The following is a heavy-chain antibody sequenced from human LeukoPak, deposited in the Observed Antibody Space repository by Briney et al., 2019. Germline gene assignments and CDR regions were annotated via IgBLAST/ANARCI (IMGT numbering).Heavy chain of an antibody. CDR1: GGSISSSSYY. CDR2: IYYSGST. Sequence: SETLSLTCTVSGGSISSSSYYWGWIRQPPGKGLEWIGSIYYSGSTYYNPSLKSRVTITVDTSKNQFSLKLSSVTAADTAVYYCARGLRSLGGYCSSTSCYNSGGYSYGSTLFDYWGQGTLVTVSS. D-gene: IGHD2-2*02. V-gene: IGHV4-39*01. CDR3: ARGLRSLGGYCSSTSCYNSGGYSYGSTLFDY. J-gene: IGHJ4*02.